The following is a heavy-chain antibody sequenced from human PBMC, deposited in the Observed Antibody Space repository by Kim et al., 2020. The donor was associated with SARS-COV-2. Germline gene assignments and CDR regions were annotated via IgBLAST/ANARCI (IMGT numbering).Heavy chain of an antibody. Sequence: YSNPSLKSRVTISVDTSKNQFSLKLSSVTAADTAVYYCAREKRMLWWDPIWGQGTMVTVSS. J-gene: IGHJ3*02. D-gene: IGHD2-21*01. V-gene: IGHV4-31*02. CDR3: AREKRMLWWDPI.